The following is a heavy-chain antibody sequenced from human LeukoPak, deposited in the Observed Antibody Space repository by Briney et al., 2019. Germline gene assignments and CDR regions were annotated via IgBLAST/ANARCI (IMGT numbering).Heavy chain of an antibody. CDR3: AKLTDGDFWSGYIDY. V-gene: IGHV3-30*18. D-gene: IGHD3-3*01. J-gene: IGHJ4*02. CDR1: GFTFSHYK. CDR2: ISSDGSKK. Sequence: PGRSLRLTCVASGFTFSHYKMHWVRQAPGKGLECVALISSDGSKKYYVDSVKGRFTISRDNSKSTLFLQMNSLRVEDTAVYYCAKLTDGDFWSGYIDYWGQGTLVTVSS.